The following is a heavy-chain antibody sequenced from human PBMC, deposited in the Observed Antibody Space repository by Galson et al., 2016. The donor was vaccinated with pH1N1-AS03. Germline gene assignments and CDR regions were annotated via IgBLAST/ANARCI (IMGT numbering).Heavy chain of an antibody. J-gene: IGHJ4*02. Sequence: SLRLSCAASGFTFRSYGMHWVRQTPGKGLQWVAVISYDESKKLYADSVRGRSTISRDNSKKTLYLQMNSLRPEDTAVYFCARSQSFYVDYFDNWGQGTLVTVSS. CDR3: ARSQSFYVDYFDN. D-gene: IGHD3-10*02. CDR1: GFTFRSYG. CDR2: ISYDESKK. V-gene: IGHV3-30*03.